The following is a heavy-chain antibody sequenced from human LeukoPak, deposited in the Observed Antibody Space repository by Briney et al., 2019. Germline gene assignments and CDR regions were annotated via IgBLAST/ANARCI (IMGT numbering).Heavy chain of an antibody. CDR2: IYSGGST. V-gene: IGHV3-53*01. CDR3: ARERVTGRSGNLRSYFDY. D-gene: IGHD4-23*01. Sequence: GGSLRLSCAASGFTVSSNYMSWVRQAPGKGLEWVSVIYSGGSTYYADSVKGRFTISRDNSKNSLYLQMNSLRAEDTAVYYCARERVTGRSGNLRSYFDYWGQGTLVTVS. CDR1: GFTVSSNY. J-gene: IGHJ4*02.